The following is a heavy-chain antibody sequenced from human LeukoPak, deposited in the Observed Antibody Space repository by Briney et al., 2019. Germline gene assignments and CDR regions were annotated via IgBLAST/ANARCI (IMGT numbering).Heavy chain of an antibody. J-gene: IGHJ4*02. Sequence: SETLSLTCTVSGYSISSGYSWSWIWQPPGKGLEWIASIDHSGTTYYNPSLRSRVTISVDTSKNQFSLKLSSVTAADTAVYYCARSARLVIVDYWGQGTLVTVSS. D-gene: IGHD3-9*01. CDR2: IDHSGTT. CDR3: ARSARLVIVDY. CDR1: GYSISSGYS. V-gene: IGHV4-38-2*02.